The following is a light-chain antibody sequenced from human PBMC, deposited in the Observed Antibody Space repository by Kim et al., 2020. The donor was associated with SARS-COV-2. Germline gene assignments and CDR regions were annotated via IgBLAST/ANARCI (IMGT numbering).Light chain of an antibody. CDR3: AAWDDSLSGYV. Sequence: GQTVTLTWSGSSSNIGRNYASWSQQRPGTAPKLLIYRNNQRPSGVPDRFSGSKSGTSASLTISGLRSEDEADYYCAAWDDSLSGYVFGTGTKVTVL. CDR2: RNN. J-gene: IGLJ1*01. V-gene: IGLV1-47*01. CDR1: SSNIGRNY.